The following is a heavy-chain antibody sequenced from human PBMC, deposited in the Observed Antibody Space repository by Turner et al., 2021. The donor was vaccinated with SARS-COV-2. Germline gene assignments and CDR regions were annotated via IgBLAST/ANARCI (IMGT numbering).Heavy chain of an antibody. CDR1: AGSISSGCYY. CDR2: TYYSGST. D-gene: IGHD4-17*01. CDR3: ARDYGDNSNYFDY. Sequence: QVLLQESGPGLVKPSQTLSLTCTFAAGSISSGCYYCSWFRQHPWKGLEWIWYTYYSGSTYYTPSLKSRFTISVDTAKNQFSLKLSSVTAADTAVYYCARDYGDNSNYFDYWGQGTLVTVSS. J-gene: IGHJ4*02. V-gene: IGHV4-31*03.